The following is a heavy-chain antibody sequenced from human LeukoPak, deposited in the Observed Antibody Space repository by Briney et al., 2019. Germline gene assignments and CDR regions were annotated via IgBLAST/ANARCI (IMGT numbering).Heavy chain of an antibody. V-gene: IGHV3-48*04. D-gene: IGHD2-15*01. CDR3: ARESLGYCSGSTCYYFYMDF. J-gene: IGHJ6*03. Sequence: GGSLRLSCAASGFTFSSYSMNWVRQAPGKGLEWLSYISGSSSTIYYADSVKGRFTISRDNAKNSLYRQMDRLRAEDTAVYYCARESLGYCSGSTCYYFYMDFWGKGTTVTVSS. CDR2: ISGSSSTI. CDR1: GFTFSSYS.